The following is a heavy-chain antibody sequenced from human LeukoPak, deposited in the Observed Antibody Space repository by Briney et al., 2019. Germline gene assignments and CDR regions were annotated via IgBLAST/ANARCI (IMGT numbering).Heavy chain of an antibody. D-gene: IGHD6-13*01. V-gene: IGHV3-30*02. J-gene: IGHJ4*02. CDR1: GFTFSSYG. CDR2: IRYDGSNK. Sequence: GGSLRLSCAAAGFTFSSYGMHWVRQAPGKGLEWVAFIRYDGSNKYYADSVKGRFTISRDNSKNTLYLQMNSLRAEDTAVYYCARTVSSWYYFDYWGQGTLVTVSS. CDR3: ARTVSSWYYFDY.